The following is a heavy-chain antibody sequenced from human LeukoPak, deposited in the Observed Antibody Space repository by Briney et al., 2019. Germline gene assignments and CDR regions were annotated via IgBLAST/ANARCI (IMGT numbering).Heavy chain of an antibody. D-gene: IGHD5-12*01. Sequence: GGSLRLSCAASGFTFDDYAMHWVRQAPGKGLEWVSGISWNSGSIGYADSVKGRFTISRDNAKNSLYLQMNSLRAEDTALYYCARDLGVATMFVFNSWGQGTLVTVSS. V-gene: IGHV3-9*01. J-gene: IGHJ5*01. CDR3: ARDLGVATMFVFNS. CDR2: ISWNSGSI. CDR1: GFTFDDYA.